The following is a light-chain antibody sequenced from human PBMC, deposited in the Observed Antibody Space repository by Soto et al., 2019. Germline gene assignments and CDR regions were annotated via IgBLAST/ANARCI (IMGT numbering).Light chain of an antibody. CDR2: KAS. CDR1: QSIGAS. Sequence: DIPMTQSPSTLYASVGDRVTITCRASQSIGASLAWFQQKPGKGPNLLIYKASSLESGVPSRFSGSGSGTEFTLTISTLQPDDFATYYCQQYNSSPLTFGGGTKVEIK. V-gene: IGKV1-5*03. J-gene: IGKJ4*01. CDR3: QQYNSSPLT.